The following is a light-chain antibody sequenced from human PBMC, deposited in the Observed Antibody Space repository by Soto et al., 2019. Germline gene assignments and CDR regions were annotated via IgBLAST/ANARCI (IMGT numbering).Light chain of an antibody. CDR3: ASWDDSLDGPV. CDR2: SNI. V-gene: IGLV1-44*01. CDR1: SSNIGSDT. J-gene: IGLJ2*01. Sequence: QSVRTQPPSASGTPGQRVTISCSGSSSNIGSDTVNWHQQLPGTAPKLLIYSNIQRPSGVPDRFSGSKSGTSASLAISGLQSEDEADYYCASWDDSLDGPVFGGGTKLTVL.